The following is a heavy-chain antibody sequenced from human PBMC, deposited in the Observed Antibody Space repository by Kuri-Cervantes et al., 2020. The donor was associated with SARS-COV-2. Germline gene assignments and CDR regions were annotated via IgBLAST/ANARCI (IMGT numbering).Heavy chain of an antibody. CDR3: SRTYDSSGSLYYYYYMDV. CDR2: ISSSSSTI. Sequence: GESLRLSCAASGFTFSSYSMNWVRQAPGKGLEWVSYISSSSSTIYYADSVKGRFTISRDNAKNSLYLQMNSLRAEDTAVYYCSRTYDSSGSLYYYYYMDVWGKGTTVTVSS. D-gene: IGHD3-22*01. CDR1: GFTFSSYS. J-gene: IGHJ6*03. V-gene: IGHV3-48*01.